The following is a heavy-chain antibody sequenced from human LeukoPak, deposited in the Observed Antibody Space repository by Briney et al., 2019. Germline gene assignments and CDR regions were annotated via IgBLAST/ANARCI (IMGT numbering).Heavy chain of an antibody. Sequence: SETLSLTCTVSGASISNSFYYWGWIRQPPGTGLEWIGHIRYSGSTYHNPSLKSRVTISVDTSKNQFSLKLSSVTAADTAVYYCARAEYYYGSGSYYHDAFDIWGQGTMVTVSS. CDR3: ARAEYYYGSGSYYHDAFDI. J-gene: IGHJ3*02. D-gene: IGHD3-10*01. V-gene: IGHV4-39*07. CDR2: IRYSGST. CDR1: GASISNSFYY.